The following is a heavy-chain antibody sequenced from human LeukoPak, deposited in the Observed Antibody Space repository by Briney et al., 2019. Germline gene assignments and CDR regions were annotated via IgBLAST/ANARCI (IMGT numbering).Heavy chain of an antibody. V-gene: IGHV3-48*04. CDR1: GFTFSGSA. CDR3: ATLTRIAAAGH. CDR2: ISSSSSTI. D-gene: IGHD6-13*01. Sequence: GGSLRLSCAASGFTFSGSAMHWVRQAPGKGLEWVSYISSSSSTIYYADSVKGRFTISRDNAKNSLYLQMNSLRAEDTAVYYCATLTRIAAAGHWGQGTLVTVSS. J-gene: IGHJ4*02.